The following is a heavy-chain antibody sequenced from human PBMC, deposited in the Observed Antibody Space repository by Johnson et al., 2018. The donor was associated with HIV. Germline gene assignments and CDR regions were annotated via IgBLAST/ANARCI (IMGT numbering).Heavy chain of an antibody. CDR1: GFTFNNYG. V-gene: IGHV3-30*02. J-gene: IGHJ3*02. Sequence: VQLVESWGGVVQPGGSLRLSCAASGFTFNNYGMHWVRQSPGKGLEWVAFIRFDETIKYYGDSVKGRFTISRDNSKNTLFLQLNSLRAEDTAVYYCGRAKGNSYYGSGHDAFDIWGRGTIVTVSS. CDR2: IRFDETIK. CDR3: GRAKGNSYYGSGHDAFDI. D-gene: IGHD3-10*01.